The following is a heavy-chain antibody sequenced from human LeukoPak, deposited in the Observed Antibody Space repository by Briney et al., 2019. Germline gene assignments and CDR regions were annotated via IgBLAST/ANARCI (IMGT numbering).Heavy chain of an antibody. V-gene: IGHV4-39*01. D-gene: IGHD3-9*01. CDR1: GGSISSSSYY. CDR2: IYYSGST. J-gene: IGHJ5*02. Sequence: SETLSLTCTVSGGSISSSSYYWGWLRQPPGKGLEWIGSIYYSGSTYYNPSLKSRVTISVDTSKNQFSLKLSSVTAAGTAVYYCARLIQGSTYYDILRGLKKGYNWFDPWGQGTLVTVSS. CDR3: ARLIQGSTYYDILRGLKKGYNWFDP.